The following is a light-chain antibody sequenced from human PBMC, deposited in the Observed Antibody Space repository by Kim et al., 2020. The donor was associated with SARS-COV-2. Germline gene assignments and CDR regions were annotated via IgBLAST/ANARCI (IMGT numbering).Light chain of an antibody. CDR1: QSVSSY. CDR3: QQRSNWPPKIT. V-gene: IGKV3-11*01. Sequence: PGERATLSCRASQSVSSYLAWYQQKPGQAPRLLIYDASNRATGIPARFSGSGSGTDFTLTISSLEPEDFAVYYCQQRSNWPPKITFGQGTRLEIK. CDR2: DAS. J-gene: IGKJ5*01.